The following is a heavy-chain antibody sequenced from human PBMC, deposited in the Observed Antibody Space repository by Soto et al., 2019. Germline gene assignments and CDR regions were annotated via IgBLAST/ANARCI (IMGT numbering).Heavy chain of an antibody. CDR3: VKDGSSGWPYFYDMDV. CDR2: ISYDGSNK. V-gene: IGHV3-30*18. D-gene: IGHD6-19*01. CDR1: GFTFSSYG. J-gene: IGHJ6*02. Sequence: LRLSCAASGFTFSSYGMHWVRQAPGKGLEWVAVISYDGSNKYYADSVKGRFTISRDNSKNTLYLQMSSLRAEDTAVYYCVKDGSSGWPYFYDMDVWGQGTTVTVSS.